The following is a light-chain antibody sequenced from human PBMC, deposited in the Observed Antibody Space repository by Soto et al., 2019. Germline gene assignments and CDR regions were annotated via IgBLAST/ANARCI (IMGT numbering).Light chain of an antibody. CDR2: DAS. CDR3: QQRSNWPRRT. J-gene: IGKJ5*01. V-gene: IGKV3-11*01. Sequence: DIVFTQSPSTLSLFLFERSTLSCGASQSVSSYLAWYQQKPGQAPRLLIYDASNRATGIPARFSGSGSGTDFTLTISSLEPEDFAVYYCQQRSNWPRRTFGQGTRLEIK. CDR1: QSVSSY.